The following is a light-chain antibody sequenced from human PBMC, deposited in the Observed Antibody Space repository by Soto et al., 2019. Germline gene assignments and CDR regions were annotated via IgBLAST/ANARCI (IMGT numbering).Light chain of an antibody. CDR1: SSDVGSYNY. J-gene: IGLJ3*02. CDR2: EVS. CDR3: SSYAGSNNLV. Sequence: ALTQPPSASGSPGQSVTISCTGTSSDVGSYNYVSWYQQHPGKAPKLMIYEVSKRPSGVPDRFSGSKSGNTASLTVSGLQAEDEADYYCSSYAGSNNLVFGGGTKLTVL. V-gene: IGLV2-8*01.